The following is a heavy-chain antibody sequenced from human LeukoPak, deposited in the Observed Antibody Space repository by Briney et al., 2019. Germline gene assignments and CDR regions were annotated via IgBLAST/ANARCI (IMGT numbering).Heavy chain of an antibody. CDR3: ARLLSGWYLADY. CDR2: ITSSSNTV. D-gene: IGHD6-19*01. Sequence: GGPLRLSCAASGFTFSNYNMFWARQAPGKGLEWVSYITSSSNTVHYADSVKGRFTLSRDNAKSSLYLQMNSLRAEDTAIYYCARLLSGWYLADYWGQGTLVTVSS. J-gene: IGHJ4*02. V-gene: IGHV3-48*01. CDR1: GFTFSNYN.